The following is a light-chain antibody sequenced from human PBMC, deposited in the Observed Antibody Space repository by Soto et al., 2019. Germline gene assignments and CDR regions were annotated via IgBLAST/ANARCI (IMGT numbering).Light chain of an antibody. Sequence: ETVLTQSPATLSLSPGKRAILSCRASQSVSNSLAWYQQKPGQAPRILIYDATNRATGVPARFSGSGSGTDFALTITGLAPEDFAVYYCQQRYTWPSFGPGTKVDIK. V-gene: IGKV3-11*01. CDR2: DAT. J-gene: IGKJ3*01. CDR1: QSVSNS. CDR3: QQRYTWPS.